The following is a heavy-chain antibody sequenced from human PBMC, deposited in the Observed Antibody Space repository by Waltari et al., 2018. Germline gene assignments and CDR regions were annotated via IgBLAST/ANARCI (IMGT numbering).Heavy chain of an antibody. Sequence: QVQLQESGPGLVKPSETLSLTCTVSGGSISSYYWSWIRQPAGKGLEWIGRIYTSGRTNYNPSLKSRVTMSVDTSKNQFSLKLSSVTAADTAVYYCARGAYDSSGYYDDAFDIWGQGTMVTVSS. CDR3: ARGAYDSSGYYDDAFDI. J-gene: IGHJ3*02. V-gene: IGHV4-4*07. CDR1: GGSISSYY. CDR2: IYTSGRT. D-gene: IGHD3-22*01.